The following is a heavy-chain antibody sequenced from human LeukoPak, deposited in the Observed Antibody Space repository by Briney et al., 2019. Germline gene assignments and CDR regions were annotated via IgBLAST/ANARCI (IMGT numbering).Heavy chain of an antibody. V-gene: IGHV4-39*07. D-gene: IGHD3-10*01. CDR3: ARDLGDRDRGVIDY. J-gene: IGHJ4*02. CDR1: GGSISSSSYY. Sequence: SETLSLTCTVSGGSISSSSYYWGWLRQPPGEGLEWIGSIYYSGSTYYNPSLKSRVTISVDTSKNQFSLKLSSVTAADTAVYYCARDLGDRDRGVIDYWGQGTLVTVSS. CDR2: IYYSGST.